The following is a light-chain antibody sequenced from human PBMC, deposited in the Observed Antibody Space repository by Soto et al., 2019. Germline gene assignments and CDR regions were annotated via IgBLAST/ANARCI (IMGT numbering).Light chain of an antibody. CDR2: GAS. CDR1: QSVGSNY. CDR3: QQYGTSIQT. J-gene: IGKJ1*01. Sequence: IVLTQFPGTLSLSPWESATLSCRASQSVGSNYLAWYQQRPGQPPNLLIFGASHRAPDIPDRFSGSGSGTDFTLTISRLEPEDFAVYYCQQYGTSIQTFGQGTKVDIK. V-gene: IGKV3-20*01.